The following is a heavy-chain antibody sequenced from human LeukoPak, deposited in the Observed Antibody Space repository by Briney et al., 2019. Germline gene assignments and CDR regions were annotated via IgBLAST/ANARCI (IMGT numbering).Heavy chain of an antibody. J-gene: IGHJ2*01. Sequence: SETLSLTCTVSGGSVSSGSYYWSWIRQPPGKGLEWIGYIYYSGSTNYNPSLKSRVTISVDTSKNQFSLKLSSVTAADTAVYYCARDGVSIAAADKGLWYFDLWGRGTLVTVSS. V-gene: IGHV4-61*01. CDR2: IYYSGST. D-gene: IGHD6-13*01. CDR1: GGSVSSGSYY. CDR3: ARDGVSIAAADKGLWYFDL.